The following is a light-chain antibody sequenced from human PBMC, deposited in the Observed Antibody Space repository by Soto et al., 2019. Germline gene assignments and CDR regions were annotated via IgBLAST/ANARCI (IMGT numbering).Light chain of an antibody. V-gene: IGKV1-5*01. CDR1: QQISNW. CDR2: DAS. CDR3: QQGHSAPRT. J-gene: IGKJ1*01. Sequence: DIQMTQSPSTRSASVGDRVTITCRASQQISNWLAWYQQKPGTAPKLLISDASNLESGVSSRFSGSGSGTEFNLTISSLQPDDFATYYCQQGHSAPRTFGLGTKVEVK.